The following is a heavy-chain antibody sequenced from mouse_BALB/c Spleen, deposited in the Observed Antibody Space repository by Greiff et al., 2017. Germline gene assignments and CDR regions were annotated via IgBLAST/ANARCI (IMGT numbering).Heavy chain of an antibody. J-gene: IGHJ2*01. D-gene: IGHD1-1*01. Sequence: EVKVVESGGGLVKPGGSLKLSCAASGFTFSDYYMYWVRQTPEKRLEWVATISDGGSYTYYPDSVKGRFTISRDNAKNNLYLQMSSLKSEDTAMYYCARDNYYGSSYPGYWGQGTTLTVSS. CDR3: ARDNYYGSSYPGY. V-gene: IGHV5-4*02. CDR1: GFTFSDYY. CDR2: ISDGGSYT.